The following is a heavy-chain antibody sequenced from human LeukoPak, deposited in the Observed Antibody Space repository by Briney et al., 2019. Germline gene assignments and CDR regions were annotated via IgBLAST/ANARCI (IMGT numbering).Heavy chain of an antibody. CDR1: GFTVSSNY. Sequence: PGGSLRLSCAASGFTVSSNYMSWVRQPPGKGLGWVSVSYSGGSTYYADSVKGRFTISRENSKNTHYLQLNSLRAEDTAVYYCARDLQGYGGNGYWGQGTLVTVSS. CDR3: ARDLQGYGGNGY. J-gene: IGHJ4*02. V-gene: IGHV3-53*01. D-gene: IGHD4-23*01. CDR2: SYSGGST.